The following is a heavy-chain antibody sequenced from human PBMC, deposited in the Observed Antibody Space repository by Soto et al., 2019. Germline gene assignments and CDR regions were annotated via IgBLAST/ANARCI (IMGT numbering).Heavy chain of an antibody. D-gene: IGHD3-16*01. CDR3: ARGWGSKWYYFDS. V-gene: IGHV4-59*01. CDR1: GVSSTSFY. Sequence: SETLSLTCTVSGVSSTSFYWSWIRQSPGKGLEWIGYIFDNGDVKYNPSLMSRLTMSIDMSKNEFSLRLKSVTAADTAMYYCARGWGSKWYYFDSWGEGTLVPSPQ. CDR2: IFDNGDV. J-gene: IGHJ4*02.